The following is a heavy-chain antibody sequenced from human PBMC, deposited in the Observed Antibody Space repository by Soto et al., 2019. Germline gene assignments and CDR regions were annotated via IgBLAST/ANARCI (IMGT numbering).Heavy chain of an antibody. V-gene: IGHV1-3*01. CDR1: EDTFTRYV. J-gene: IGHJ6*02. Sequence: ASVKVSCKASEDTFTRYVIHWVRQAPGQRLEWMGWINAGNGNTKYSQNFQDRVTITRDASASTAYMELSSLRSQDTAVYYCATSTIDTSTWKQYFYGMDVWGQGSTVTVSS. CDR3: ATSTIDTSTWKQYFYGMDV. D-gene: IGHD6-13*01. CDR2: INAGNGNT.